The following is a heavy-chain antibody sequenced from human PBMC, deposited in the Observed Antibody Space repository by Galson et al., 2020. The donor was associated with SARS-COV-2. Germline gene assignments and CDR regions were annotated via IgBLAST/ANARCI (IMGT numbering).Heavy chain of an antibody. CDR1: GFTFSSYA. V-gene: IGHV3-23*01. D-gene: IGHD4-17*01. Sequence: TGGSLRLSCAASGFTFSSYAMSWVRQAPGKGLEWVSTISGSGSNTYYADSVKGRFTISRDNSKNTLYLQMNSLRAEDTAVYYCAKATVTTVEPYFDYWGQGTLVTVSS. CDR3: AKATVTTVEPYFDY. CDR2: ISGSGSNT. J-gene: IGHJ4*02.